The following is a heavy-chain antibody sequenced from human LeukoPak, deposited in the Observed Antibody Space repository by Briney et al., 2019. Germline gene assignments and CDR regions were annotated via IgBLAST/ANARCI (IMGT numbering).Heavy chain of an antibody. CDR1: GYTFTSYG. CDR3: ARAQWLVRSFDY. J-gene: IGHJ4*02. Sequence: GASVKVSCKASGYTFTSYGISWVRQAPGQGLEWMGWINPNSGGTNYAQKFQGRVTMTRDTSISTAYMELSRLRSDDTAVYYCARAQWLVRSFDYWGQGTLVTVSS. CDR2: INPNSGGT. D-gene: IGHD6-19*01. V-gene: IGHV1-2*02.